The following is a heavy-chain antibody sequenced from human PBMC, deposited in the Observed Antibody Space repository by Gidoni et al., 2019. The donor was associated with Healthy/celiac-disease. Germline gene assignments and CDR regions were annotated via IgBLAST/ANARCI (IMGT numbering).Heavy chain of an antibody. Sequence: QLQLQESGPGLVKPSETLSLTCTVSGGSISSSSYYWGWIRQPPGKGLEWIGSIYYSGSTYYNPSLKSRVTISVDTSKNQFSLKLSSVTAADTAVYYCARHYLSHIVVVTWFDPWGQGTLVTVSS. D-gene: IGHD2-21*02. J-gene: IGHJ5*02. CDR3: ARHYLSHIVVVTWFDP. CDR2: IYYSGST. V-gene: IGHV4-39*01. CDR1: GGSISSSSYY.